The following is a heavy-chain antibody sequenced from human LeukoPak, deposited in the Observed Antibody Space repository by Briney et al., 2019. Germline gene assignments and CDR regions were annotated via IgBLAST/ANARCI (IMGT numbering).Heavy chain of an antibody. V-gene: IGHV1-18*01. CDR1: GYTFTSNV. Sequence: ASVKVSCKASGYTFTSNVITWVRQAPGQGLEWMGCITTYNGDTNHAQKFQGRATMTTDTSTSTAYMEPRSLRSDDTAMYYCARGRYSGSYTLFDYWGQGILVTVSS. J-gene: IGHJ4*02. CDR2: ITTYNGDT. D-gene: IGHD1-26*01. CDR3: ARGRYSGSYTLFDY.